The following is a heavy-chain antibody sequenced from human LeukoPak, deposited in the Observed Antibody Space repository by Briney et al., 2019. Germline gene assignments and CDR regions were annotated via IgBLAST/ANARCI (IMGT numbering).Heavy chain of an antibody. CDR2: IVVGSGNT. Sequence: SVNVSCKASVFTFTSSAMQWVRQAGGQRLEGLGWIVVGSGNTGYAQKLHARVTITRNTSISTAYMELSSLRSEDTAVYYCARVYCGGDCYSESSSHYYYYYYMDVWGKGTTVTISS. D-gene: IGHD2-21*02. CDR3: ARVYCGGDCYSESSSHYYYYYYMDV. V-gene: IGHV1-58*02. J-gene: IGHJ6*03. CDR1: VFTFTSSA.